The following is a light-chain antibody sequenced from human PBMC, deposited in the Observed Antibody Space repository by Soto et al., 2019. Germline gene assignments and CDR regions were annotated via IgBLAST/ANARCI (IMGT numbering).Light chain of an antibody. Sequence: DIVLTQSPVTLSLSPGERATLSCRASQSLRSSYLAWYQQKPGQAPRLLMYGASNRAAGFPDRFSGSGSGTDFTLTISRLEPEDFAVYYCQCQQFAESSLYTFGQGTKVEMK. J-gene: IGKJ2*01. V-gene: IGKV3-20*01. CDR3: QCQQFAESSLYT. CDR1: QSLRSSY. CDR2: GAS.